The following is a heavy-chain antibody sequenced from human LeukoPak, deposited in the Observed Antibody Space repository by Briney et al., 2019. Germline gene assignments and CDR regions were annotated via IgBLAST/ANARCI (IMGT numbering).Heavy chain of an antibody. V-gene: IGHV3-30*04. J-gene: IGHJ3*02. CDR2: ISYDGSNK. Sequence: GGSLRLSCAASGFTFSSYAMHWVRQAPGKGLEWVAVISYDGSNKYYADSVKGRFTISRDNSKNTLYLQMNSLRAEDTAVYYCASSSGWYKGDAFDIWGQGTMVTVSS. D-gene: IGHD6-19*01. CDR3: ASSSGWYKGDAFDI. CDR1: GFTFSSYA.